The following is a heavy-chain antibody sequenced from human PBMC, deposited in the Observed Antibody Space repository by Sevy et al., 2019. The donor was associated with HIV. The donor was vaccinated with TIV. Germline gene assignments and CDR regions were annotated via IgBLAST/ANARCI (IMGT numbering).Heavy chain of an antibody. V-gene: IGHV3-43*01. CDR2: ISWDGGST. D-gene: IGHD1-26*01. Sequence: GGSLRLSCAASGFTFDDYTMHWVHQAPGKGLEWVSLISWDGGSTYYADSVKGRFTISRDNSKNSLYLQMNSLRTEDTALYYCAKDMGELPYYYYYGMDVWGQGTTVTVSS. CDR1: GFTFDDYT. J-gene: IGHJ6*02. CDR3: AKDMGELPYYYYYGMDV.